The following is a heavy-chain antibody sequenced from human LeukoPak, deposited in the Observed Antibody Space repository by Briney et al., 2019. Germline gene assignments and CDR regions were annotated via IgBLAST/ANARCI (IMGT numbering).Heavy chain of an antibody. CDR3: ARGARAVYNLEPFDY. J-gene: IGHJ4*02. Sequence: SETLSLTCTVSVGSMSSYYWSRIRQPPGKGLEWIGYIYYSGSTKYNPSLKSRVTISVDTSKNQFSLKLSSVTAADTAVYCARGARAVYNLEPFDYRGQGTLVTVSS. V-gene: IGHV4-59*08. CDR1: VGSMSSYY. D-gene: IGHD5-24*01. CDR2: IYYSGST.